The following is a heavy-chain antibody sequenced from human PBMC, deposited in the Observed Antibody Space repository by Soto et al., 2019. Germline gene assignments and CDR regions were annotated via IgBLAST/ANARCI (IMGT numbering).Heavy chain of an antibody. V-gene: IGHV3-23*01. Sequence: GGYLRLSCAPSAFTFSSHSMSCVRPAPGNGLEWVSAIGGSGGSTYYADSVKGRFTISRDNSKNTLYQQMTSLRAEDTAVYHYAPHLHYHNYDFGSGNYTGYYMDVGGKGTTVTVSS. D-gene: IGHD3-3*01. CDR1: AFTFSSHS. CDR3: APHLHYHNYDFGSGNYTGYYMDV. J-gene: IGHJ6*03. CDR2: IGGSGGST.